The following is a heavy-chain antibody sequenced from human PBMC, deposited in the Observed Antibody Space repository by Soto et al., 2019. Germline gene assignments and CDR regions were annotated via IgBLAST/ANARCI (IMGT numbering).Heavy chain of an antibody. V-gene: IGHV3-30-3*01. CDR1: GFTFSSYA. D-gene: IGHD6-6*01. CDR2: ISYDGSNK. J-gene: IGHJ4*02. CDR3: ARDEYPGVY. Sequence: PGGSLRLSCAASGFTFSSYAMHWVRQAPGKGLEWVAVISYDGSNKYYADSVKGRFTISRDNSKNTLYLQMNSLKTEDTAVYYCARDEYPGVYWGQGTLVTVS.